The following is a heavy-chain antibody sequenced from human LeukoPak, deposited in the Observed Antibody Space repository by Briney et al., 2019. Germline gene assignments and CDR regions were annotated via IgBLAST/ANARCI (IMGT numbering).Heavy chain of an antibody. V-gene: IGHV3-21*01. Sequence: GGSLRLSCAASGFTFSSYSMNWVRQAPGKGLEWVSSISSSSSYIYYADSVKGRFTISRDNAKNSLYLQMNSLRAEDTAVYYCARETVGYCSSTSCYTPPYYYYYMDVWGKGTTVTVSS. CDR3: ARETVGYCSSTSCYTPPYYYYYMDV. D-gene: IGHD2-2*02. CDR2: ISSSSSYI. J-gene: IGHJ6*03. CDR1: GFTFSSYS.